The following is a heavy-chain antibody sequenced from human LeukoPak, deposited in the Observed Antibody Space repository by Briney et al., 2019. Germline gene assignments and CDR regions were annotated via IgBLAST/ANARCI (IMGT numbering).Heavy chain of an antibody. CDR1: GYTFTSYG. Sequence: ASVKVSCKASGYTFTSYGISWVRQAPGQGLEWMGWISAYNGNTNYAQKLQGRVTMTTDTSTSTAYTELRSLRSDDTAVYYCARASDDLYYFDYWGQGTLVTVSS. V-gene: IGHV1-18*01. CDR3: ARASDDLYYFDY. CDR2: ISAYNGNT. J-gene: IGHJ4*02.